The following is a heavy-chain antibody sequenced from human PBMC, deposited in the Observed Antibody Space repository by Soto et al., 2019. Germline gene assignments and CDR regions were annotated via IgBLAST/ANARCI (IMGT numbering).Heavy chain of an antibody. CDR3: TTTGSSSSLSRY. J-gene: IGHJ4*02. Sequence: GGSLRLSCAASGVTFSNSRWNWVRQAPGKGLEWVGRIKSKTDGGTTDYAAPVKGRFTISRDDSKNTLDLQMNSLKIEDTGVYYCTTTGSSSSLSRYRGQGILVTVHS. CDR2: IKSKTDGGTT. CDR1: GVTFSNSR. D-gene: IGHD2-2*01. V-gene: IGHV3-15*07.